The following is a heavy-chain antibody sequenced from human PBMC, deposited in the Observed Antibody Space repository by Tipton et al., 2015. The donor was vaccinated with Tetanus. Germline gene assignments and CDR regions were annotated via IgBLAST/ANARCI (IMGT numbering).Heavy chain of an antibody. D-gene: IGHD6-6*01. CDR3: ARGEYSSSADAFDI. CDR2: IYSGGST. Sequence: QLVQSGGGLIQPGGSLRLSCAASGFTVSSNYMSWVRQAPGKGLEWVSVIYSGGSTYYADSVKGRFTISRDNSKNTLYLQMNSLRAEDTAVYYCARGEYSSSADAFDIWGQGTMVTVSS. CDR1: GFTVSSNY. V-gene: IGHV3-53*01. J-gene: IGHJ3*02.